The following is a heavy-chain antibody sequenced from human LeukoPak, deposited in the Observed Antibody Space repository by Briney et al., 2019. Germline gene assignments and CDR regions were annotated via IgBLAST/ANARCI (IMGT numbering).Heavy chain of an antibody. CDR1: GGSFSGYY. V-gene: IGHV4-34*01. CDR3: ARRGYSSSWTAGGNWFDP. CDR2: INHSGST. D-gene: IGHD6-13*01. J-gene: IGHJ5*02. Sequence: SETLSLTCAVYGGSFSGYYWSWIRQPPGKGLEWIGEINHSGSTNYNPSLKSRVTISVDTSKNQFSLKLSSVTAADTAVYYCARRGYSSSWTAGGNWFDPWGQGTLVTVSS.